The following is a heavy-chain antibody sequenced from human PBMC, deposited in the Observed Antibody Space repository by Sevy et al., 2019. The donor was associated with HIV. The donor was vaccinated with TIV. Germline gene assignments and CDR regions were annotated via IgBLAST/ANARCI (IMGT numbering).Heavy chain of an antibody. Sequence: GGSLRLSCAASGFTFSTFGMHWVRQAPGKGLEGVAFLRFDGSIKYYRDSVKGRLTISRDNSKNTLYLQMNSLRAEDTAVYFCAKVLHIVEIPAAIDYYYGMDVWGQGTTVTVSS. CDR1: GFTFSTFG. CDR3: AKVLHIVEIPAAIDYYYGMDV. V-gene: IGHV3-30*02. CDR2: LRFDGSIK. J-gene: IGHJ6*02. D-gene: IGHD2-2*01.